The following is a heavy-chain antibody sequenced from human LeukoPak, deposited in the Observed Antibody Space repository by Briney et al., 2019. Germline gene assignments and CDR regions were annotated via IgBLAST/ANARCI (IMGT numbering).Heavy chain of an antibody. D-gene: IGHD1-14*01. Sequence: GGSLRLSCATYRFTFSSYSMNWVRQAPGKGLEWVSYISSSSSYTNYADSVKGRFTVSRDNAKNSLYLQMSSLRAEDTAVYYCARASSAGAFDIWGQGTMVTMSS. CDR2: ISSSSSYT. CDR1: RFTFSSYS. CDR3: ARASSAGAFDI. J-gene: IGHJ3*02. V-gene: IGHV3-21*05.